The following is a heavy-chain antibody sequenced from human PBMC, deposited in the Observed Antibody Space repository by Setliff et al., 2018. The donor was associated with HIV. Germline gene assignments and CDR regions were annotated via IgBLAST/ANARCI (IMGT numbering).Heavy chain of an antibody. Sequence: GASVKVSCKASGGTFSSYAISWVRQAPGQGLEWMGGIIPIFGTANYAQKFQGRVTITADESTSTAYMELSSLRSEDTAVYYCARALTYYYDSSGYSISGSYYYYYMDVWGKGTTVTV. CDR1: GGTFSSYA. CDR2: IIPIFGTA. D-gene: IGHD3-22*01. J-gene: IGHJ6*03. CDR3: ARALTYYYDSSGYSISGSYYYYYMDV. V-gene: IGHV1-69*13.